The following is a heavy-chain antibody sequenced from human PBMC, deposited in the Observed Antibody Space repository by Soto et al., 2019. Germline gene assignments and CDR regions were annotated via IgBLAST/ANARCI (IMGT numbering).Heavy chain of an antibody. J-gene: IGHJ4*02. V-gene: IGHV4-39*01. D-gene: IGHD5-12*01. CDR1: GGSISASSYY. Sequence: QVLLQESGPGLVKPSETLSLTCTVSGGSISASSYYWGWIRQPPGKGLEWIGSMDYSGSTYYNPSLKSRVTISVDTSKNQFSLKLRSLTAADTAVYYGARRQWLRSFDCWGQGTLVTVSS. CDR3: ARRQWLRSFDC. CDR2: MDYSGST.